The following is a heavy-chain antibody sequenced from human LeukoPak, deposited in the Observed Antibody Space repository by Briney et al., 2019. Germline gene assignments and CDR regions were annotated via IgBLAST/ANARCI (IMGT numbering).Heavy chain of an antibody. Sequence: GGSLRLSCAASGFTFDDYAMHWVRQAPGKGLEWVSGISWNSGSIGYADSVKGRFTISRDNAKNSLYLQMNSLRAEDTAVYYCATWSDGSYYYFDYWGQGTLVTVSS. V-gene: IGHV3-9*01. D-gene: IGHD1-26*01. CDR1: GFTFDDYA. J-gene: IGHJ4*02. CDR2: ISWNSGSI. CDR3: ATWSDGSYYYFDY.